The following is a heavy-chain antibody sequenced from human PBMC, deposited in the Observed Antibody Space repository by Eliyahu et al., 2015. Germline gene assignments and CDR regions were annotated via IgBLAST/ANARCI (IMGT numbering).Heavy chain of an antibody. CDR1: GGSISSYY. J-gene: IGHJ5*02. D-gene: IGHD6-19*01. V-gene: IGHV4-4*09. CDR3: ARHWLVHGADNWFDP. Sequence: LVKPSETLSLTCTVSGGSISSYYWSWIRQPPGKGLEWIGYIYTSGSTNYNPSLKSRVTISVDTSKNQFSLKLSSVTAADTAVYYCARHWLVHGADNWFDPWGQGTLVTVSS. CDR2: IYTSGST.